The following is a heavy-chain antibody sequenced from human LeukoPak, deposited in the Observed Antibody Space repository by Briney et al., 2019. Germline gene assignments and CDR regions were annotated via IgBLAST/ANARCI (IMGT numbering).Heavy chain of an antibody. D-gene: IGHD6-13*01. CDR1: GYTFTGYY. V-gene: IGHV1-2*04. J-gene: IGHJ4*02. Sequence: ASVKVSCKASGYTFTGYYMHWVRQAPGQGLEWMGWINPNSGGTNYAQKFQGWVTMTRDTSISTAYMELSRLRSDDTAVYYCARDNKAAAGGGLHYWGQGTLVTVSS. CDR2: INPNSGGT. CDR3: ARDNKAAAGGGLHY.